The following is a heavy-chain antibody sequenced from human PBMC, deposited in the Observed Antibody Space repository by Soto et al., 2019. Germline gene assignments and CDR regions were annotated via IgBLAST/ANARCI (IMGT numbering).Heavy chain of an antibody. CDR2: IIPIFGTA. V-gene: IGHV1-69*01. CDR1: GGTFSSYA. J-gene: IGHJ6*02. Sequence: QVQLVQSGAEVKKPGSSVKVSCKASGGTFSSYAISWVRQAPGQGLEWMGGIIPIFGTANYAQKFQGRVTITADESTSTAYVELSSLRSEDTAVYYCARGFYYVFGSSAKYYYYGMDVWGQGTTVTVSS. CDR3: ARGFYYVFGSSAKYYYYGMDV. D-gene: IGHD2-2*01.